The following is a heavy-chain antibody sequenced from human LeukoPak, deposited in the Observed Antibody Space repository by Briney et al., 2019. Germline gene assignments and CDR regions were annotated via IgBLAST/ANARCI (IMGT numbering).Heavy chain of an antibody. J-gene: IGHJ3*02. CDR1: GGSISNYY. Sequence: SETLSLTCTVPGGSISNYYWSWIRQPAGKGREWIGRKYARGSSNYNPPVQSRVTMSVDTSKNQFSLKLRSVTAADTAVYYCARGRYCSADICTGGDSFDIWGQGTMVSVSP. D-gene: IGHD2-15*01. V-gene: IGHV4-4*07. CDR2: KYARGSS. CDR3: ARGRYCSADICTGGDSFDI.